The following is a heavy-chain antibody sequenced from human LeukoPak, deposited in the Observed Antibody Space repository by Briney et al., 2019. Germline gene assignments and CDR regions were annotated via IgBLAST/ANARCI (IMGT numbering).Heavy chain of an antibody. J-gene: IGHJ4*02. CDR3: AKAVREPTLVY. D-gene: IGHD1-26*01. CDR1: GVSINLANW. CDR2: IYHSGST. V-gene: IGHV4-4*02. Sequence: PSETLSLTCAVSGVSINLANWWSWVRQPPGKGLEWIGEIYHSGSTNYNPSLESRVTISLDKSQNQFSLKVSSMIASDTAVYYCAKAVREPTLVYWGQGKLVTVST.